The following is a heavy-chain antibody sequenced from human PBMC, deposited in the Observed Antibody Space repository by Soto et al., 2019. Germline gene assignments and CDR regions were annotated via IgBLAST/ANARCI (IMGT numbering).Heavy chain of an antibody. CDR1: GFTFSSYG. Sequence: QVQLVESGGGVVQPGRSLRLSCAASGFTFSSYGMHWVRQAPGKRLEWVAVMSYDGGKKNYVDSVKGRFTISRDNSKNTVYRQMNSLRTEDTAVYYCAEDTYYHDNICYYVFDYWGQGTLVIVST. J-gene: IGHJ4*02. D-gene: IGHD3-22*01. CDR2: MSYDGGKK. CDR3: AEDTYYHDNICYYVFDY. V-gene: IGHV3-30*18.